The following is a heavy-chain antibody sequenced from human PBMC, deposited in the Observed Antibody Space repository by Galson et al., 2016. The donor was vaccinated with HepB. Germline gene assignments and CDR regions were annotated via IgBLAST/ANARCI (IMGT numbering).Heavy chain of an antibody. J-gene: IGHJ4*02. Sequence: SETLSLTCTVYGGSFSNYYWTWIRQPPGKGLEWIGEINQSGSANHNPSLKSRVTISVDTSTKQFSLKLSSVTAADTAVYYCARSSSGWYVYWGQGTLVTVSS. CDR2: INQSGSA. CDR3: ARSSSGWYVY. CDR1: GGSFSNYY. V-gene: IGHV4-34*01. D-gene: IGHD6-19*01.